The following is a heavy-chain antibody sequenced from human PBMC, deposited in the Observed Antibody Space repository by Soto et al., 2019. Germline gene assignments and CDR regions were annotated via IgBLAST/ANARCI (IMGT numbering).Heavy chain of an antibody. J-gene: IGHJ5*02. CDR1: GGSFSGYY. CDR3: ARSNYYDSSGYYH. CDR2: INHSGST. V-gene: IGHV4-34*01. D-gene: IGHD3-22*01. Sequence: SETLSLTCAVYGGSFSGYYWSWIRQPPGKGLEWIGEINHSGSTNYNPSLKSRVTISVDTSKNQFSLKLSSVTAADTAVYYCARSNYYDSSGYYHWGQGILVTVSS.